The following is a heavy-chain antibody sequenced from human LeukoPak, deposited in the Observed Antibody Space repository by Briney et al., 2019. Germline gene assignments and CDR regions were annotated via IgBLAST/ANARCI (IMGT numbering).Heavy chain of an antibody. CDR3: ARGFRVRAVRHPYMDV. V-gene: IGHV4-59*01. Sequence: PSETLSLTCTVSGGSISSYYWSWIRQPPGKGLEWIGYIYYSGSTNYNPSLKSRVTISVDTSKNQFSLKLSSVTAADTAVYYCARGFRVRAVRHPYMDVWGKGTTVTVSS. J-gene: IGHJ6*03. CDR1: GGSISSYY. CDR2: IYYSGST. D-gene: IGHD3-10*01.